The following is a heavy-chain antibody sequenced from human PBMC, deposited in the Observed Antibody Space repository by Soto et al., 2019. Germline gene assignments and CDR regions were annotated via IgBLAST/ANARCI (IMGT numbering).Heavy chain of an antibody. CDR3: ARDRYCTTNNCQASVFAFDI. CDR2: ISSSGSTK. CDR1: GFTFSDYY. J-gene: IGHJ3*02. V-gene: IGHV3-11*01. D-gene: IGHD2-8*01. Sequence: QVQLVESGGGLVKPGGSLRLSCAASGFTFSDYYMSWIRQAPGKGLEWVSYISSSGSTKFYADSVKGRFTISRDNAKNPLYLQMNSLRAEDTAVYYCARDRYCTTNNCQASVFAFDIWCQGTMVTVS.